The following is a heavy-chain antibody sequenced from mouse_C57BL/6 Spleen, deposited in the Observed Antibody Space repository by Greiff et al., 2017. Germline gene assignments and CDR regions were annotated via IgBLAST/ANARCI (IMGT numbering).Heavy chain of an antibody. CDR3: ARDLVYWYFDV. Sequence: DVQLVESEGGLVQPGSSMKLSCTASGFTFSDYYMAWVRQVPEKGLEWVANINYDGSSTYYLDSLKSRFIISRDNAKNILYLQMSSLKSEDTATYYCARDLVYWYFDVWGTGTTVTVSS. V-gene: IGHV5-16*01. CDR1: GFTFSDYY. J-gene: IGHJ1*03. CDR2: INYDGSST. D-gene: IGHD1-1*02.